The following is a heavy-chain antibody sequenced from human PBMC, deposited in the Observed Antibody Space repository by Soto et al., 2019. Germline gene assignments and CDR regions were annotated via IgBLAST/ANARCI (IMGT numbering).Heavy chain of an antibody. D-gene: IGHD2-2*01. Sequence: GESLKISCKGSGYRFSTYWIGWVRQMPGKGLEWMGRIYPGDSDTRYSPSFQGQVTMSADRSISTAYLQLGRLKASDTAMYYCEPYVPTSEYNGMDVWGQGTSVTVSS. CDR3: EPYVPTSEYNGMDV. CDR1: GYRFSTYW. CDR2: IYPGDSDT. V-gene: IGHV5-51*01. J-gene: IGHJ6*02.